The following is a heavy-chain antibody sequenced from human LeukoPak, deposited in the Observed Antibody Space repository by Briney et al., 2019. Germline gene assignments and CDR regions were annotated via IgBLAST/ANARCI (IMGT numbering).Heavy chain of an antibody. CDR3: ASAWELRD. Sequence: PGGSLRLSCAASGFTVSSDYMSWVRQAPGKGLEWVSVIYSGGSTYYADSVKGRFTISRDNSKNTLYLLMNSLRAEDTAVYYCASAWELRDWGQGTLVIVSS. J-gene: IGHJ4*02. CDR2: IYSGGST. V-gene: IGHV3-53*01. D-gene: IGHD1-26*01. CDR1: GFTVSSDY.